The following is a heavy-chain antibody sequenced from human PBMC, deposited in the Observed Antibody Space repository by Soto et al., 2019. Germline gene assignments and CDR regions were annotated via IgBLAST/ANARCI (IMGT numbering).Heavy chain of an antibody. Sequence: GASVKVSCKASGGTFSSYAISWVRQAPGQGLEWMGGIIPIFGTANYAQKFQGRVTITADESTSTAYMELSSLRSEDTAVYYCARIVGYCSGGSCYSNRYYYYGMDVWGQGTTVTVS. CDR1: GGTFSSYA. D-gene: IGHD2-15*01. CDR2: IIPIFGTA. J-gene: IGHJ6*02. V-gene: IGHV1-69*13. CDR3: ARIVGYCSGGSCYSNRYYYYGMDV.